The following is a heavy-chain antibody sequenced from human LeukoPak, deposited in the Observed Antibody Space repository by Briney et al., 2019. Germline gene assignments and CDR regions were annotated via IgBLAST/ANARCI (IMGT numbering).Heavy chain of an antibody. J-gene: IGHJ3*02. CDR2: IYYSGST. D-gene: IGHD1-26*01. CDR3: ARFLRGATNALEI. CDR1: GGSINSYY. Sequence: SETLSLTCTVSGGSINSYYWSWIRRPPGKGLEWIGYIYYSGSTNYNPSLKSRVTISVDTSKNQFSLRLSSVTAADTAVYYCARFLRGATNALEIWGQGTMVTVSS. V-gene: IGHV4-59*01.